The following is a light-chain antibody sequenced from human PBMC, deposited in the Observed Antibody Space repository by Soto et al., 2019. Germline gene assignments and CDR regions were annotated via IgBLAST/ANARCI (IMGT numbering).Light chain of an antibody. J-gene: IGKJ1*01. Sequence: EIVLTQSPGTLSLSPGERATLSCRASQSVSTSYLAWYQQKPGQAPRLLIYGVSSRATGIPDRFSGSGSGTDFTLTISRLESEDSAVYYCQQYAYSPRTFGQGTKVEIK. CDR1: QSVSTSY. CDR2: GVS. V-gene: IGKV3-20*01. CDR3: QQYAYSPRT.